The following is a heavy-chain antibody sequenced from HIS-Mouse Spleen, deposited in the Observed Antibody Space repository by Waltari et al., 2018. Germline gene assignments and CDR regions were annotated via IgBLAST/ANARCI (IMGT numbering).Heavy chain of an antibody. CDR3: ARGDSGSYYFDY. J-gene: IGHJ4*02. Sequence: QVQLVQSGAEVKKPGASVKVSCKASGYTFTGYYMHWVRQAPGQGLEWMGWINPKSGGTNYAQKFQGRVTMTRDTSISTAYMELSRLRSDDTAVYYCARGDSGSYYFDYWGQGTLVTVSS. V-gene: IGHV1-2*02. CDR2: INPKSGGT. CDR1: GYTFTGYY. D-gene: IGHD1-26*01.